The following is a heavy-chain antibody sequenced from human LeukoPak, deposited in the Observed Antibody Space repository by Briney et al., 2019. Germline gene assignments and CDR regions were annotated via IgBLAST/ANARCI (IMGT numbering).Heavy chain of an antibody. J-gene: IGHJ5*02. CDR1: GGSISSYY. CDR3: ARVFTMVRGVIITGWFDP. V-gene: IGHV4-59*01. CDR2: IYYSGST. D-gene: IGHD3-10*01. Sequence: PSETLSLTCTVSGGSISSYYWSWIRQPPGKGLEWIGYIYYSGSTNYNPSLKSRVTISVDTSKNQFSLKLSSVTAADTAVYYCARVFTMVRGVIITGWFDPWGRGTLVTVSS.